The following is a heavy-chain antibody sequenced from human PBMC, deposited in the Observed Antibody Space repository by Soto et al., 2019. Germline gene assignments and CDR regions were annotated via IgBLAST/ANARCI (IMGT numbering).Heavy chain of an antibody. D-gene: IGHD6-19*01. CDR3: ARDPVAGTYFDY. J-gene: IGHJ4*02. CDR2: INAYNCNT. CDR1: GYTFTSYG. Sequence: QVQLVQSGAAVKKPGASVKVSCKASGYTFTSYGIIWVRQAPGQGLEWMGWINAYNCNTNYAQKLQGRVTRTTDTSTSTSYMELRSLRSDDTAVFYCARDPVAGTYFDYWGQGTRVTVSS. V-gene: IGHV1-18*01.